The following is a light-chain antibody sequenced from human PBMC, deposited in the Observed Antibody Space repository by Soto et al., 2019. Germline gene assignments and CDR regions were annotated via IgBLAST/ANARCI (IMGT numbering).Light chain of an antibody. CDR3: QQYSNSPFT. V-gene: IGKV3-20*01. CDR2: GAS. CDR1: QSVSSSY. J-gene: IGKJ3*01. Sequence: EIVLTQSPGTLSLSPGERATVSCRASQSVSSSYLAWYQQKPGQPPRLPIYGASSRATGIPDRFSGSGSGTDFTLTISRLEPEDFAVYYCQQYSNSPFTFGPGTRVDIK.